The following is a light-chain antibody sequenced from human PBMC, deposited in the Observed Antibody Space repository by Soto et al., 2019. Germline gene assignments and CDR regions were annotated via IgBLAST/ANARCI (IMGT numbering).Light chain of an antibody. CDR1: QTISSW. CDR2: AAS. J-gene: IGKJ1*01. V-gene: IGKV1-5*01. CDR3: QQYKSYLRT. Sequence: DIEMTQAPSSLSASVGDRGTITCGASQTISSWLAWYQQKPGKAPKLLIYAASTLESGVSSRFSGRGSGTEFTLTINSLQPEDFATYYCQQYKSYLRTFGQGTKVDI.